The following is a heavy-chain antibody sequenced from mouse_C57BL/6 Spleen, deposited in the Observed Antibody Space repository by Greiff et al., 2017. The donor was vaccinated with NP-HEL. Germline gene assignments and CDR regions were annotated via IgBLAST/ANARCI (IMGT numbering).Heavy chain of an antibody. Sequence: DVQGVESGEGLVKPGGSLKLSCAASGFTFSSYAMSWVRQTPEKRLEWVAYISSGGDYIYYADTVKGRFTISRDNARNTLYLQMSSLKSEDTAMYYCTREPYYYGSSYWYFDVWGTGTTVTVSS. CDR1: GFTFSSYA. D-gene: IGHD1-1*01. J-gene: IGHJ1*03. CDR2: ISSGGDYI. CDR3: TREPYYYGSSYWYFDV. V-gene: IGHV5-9-1*02.